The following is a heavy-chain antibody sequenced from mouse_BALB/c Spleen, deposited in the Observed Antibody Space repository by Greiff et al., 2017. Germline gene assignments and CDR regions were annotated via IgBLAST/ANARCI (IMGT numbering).Heavy chain of an antibody. D-gene: IGHD2-1*01. CDR1: GFSLTGYG. CDR2: IWGDGST. CDR3: ARVYGNYDAMDY. J-gene: IGHJ4*01. Sequence: QVQLKESGPGLVAPSRSLSITCTVSGFSLTGYGVNWVRQPPGKGLEWLGMIWGDGSTDYNSALKSRLSISKDNSKSQVFLKMNSLQTDDTARYYCARVYGNYDAMDYWGQGTSVTVSS. V-gene: IGHV2-6-7*01.